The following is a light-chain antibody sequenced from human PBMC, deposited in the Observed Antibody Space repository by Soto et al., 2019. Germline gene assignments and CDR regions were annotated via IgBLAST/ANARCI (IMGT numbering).Light chain of an antibody. CDR3: QTWGTAIHDVV. CDR1: SGHNNYA. V-gene: IGLV4-69*01. Sequence: QPVLTQSPSASASLGASVKLTCTLSSGHNNYAIAWHQQQPDKGPRYLMKLNSDGSHSKGDGIPDRFSGSSSGAERHLTISSLQSEDVADYYCQTWGTAIHDVVFGGGTKLTVL. CDR2: LNSDGSH. J-gene: IGLJ2*01.